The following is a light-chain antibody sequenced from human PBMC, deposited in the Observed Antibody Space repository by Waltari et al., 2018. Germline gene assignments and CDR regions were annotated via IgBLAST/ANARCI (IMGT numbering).Light chain of an antibody. CDR1: SNNVGYQG. V-gene: IGLV10-54*02. J-gene: IGLJ2*01. CDR2: SDN. Sequence: QAGLTQSPSLSKALGQTATLTCAGNSNNVGYQGTNCLQQRQGHPPNRLFYSDNYRPSGISDRFSASRSGNTASLTITGLQPEDEADYYCSSFDNSLVEVVFGGGTKLTVL. CDR3: SSFDNSLVEVV.